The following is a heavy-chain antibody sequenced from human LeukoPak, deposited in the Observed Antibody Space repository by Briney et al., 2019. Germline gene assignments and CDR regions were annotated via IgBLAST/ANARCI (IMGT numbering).Heavy chain of an antibody. V-gene: IGHV3-30-3*01. D-gene: IGHD6-19*01. CDR2: ISSDGSKK. CDR3: ALHGSGWYSTGRRRLDY. Sequence: PGRSLRLSCAASGFTFNNYAMHWVRQAPGKGLDWVTVISSDGSKKFYADSVKGRFTVSRDNSKNTLYMQMNSLRAEDTAVYYCALHGSGWYSTGRRRLDYWGQGTLVTVSS. J-gene: IGHJ4*02. CDR1: GFTFNNYA.